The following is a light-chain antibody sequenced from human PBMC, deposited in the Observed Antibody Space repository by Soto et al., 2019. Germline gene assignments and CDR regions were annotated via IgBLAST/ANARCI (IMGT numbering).Light chain of an antibody. J-gene: IGKJ1*01. CDR2: GAS. Sequence: EIVMTQSPATLSVSPGERATLSCRASQSVSSNLAWYQQKPGQAPRLLNYGASTRATGIPARFSGSGSGTEFTLTISSLQSEDFAVYYCQQYTNWPPWTFGQGTKVEIK. V-gene: IGKV3-15*01. CDR1: QSVSSN. CDR3: QQYTNWPPWT.